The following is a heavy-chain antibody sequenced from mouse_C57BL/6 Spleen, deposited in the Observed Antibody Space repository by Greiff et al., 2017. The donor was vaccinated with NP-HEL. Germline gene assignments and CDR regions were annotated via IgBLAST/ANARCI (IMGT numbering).Heavy chain of an antibody. V-gene: IGHV1-67*01. Sequence: QVQLQQSGPELVRPGVSVKISCKGSGYTFTDYTMHWVKQSHAKSLEWIGIISTYYGDTSYNQKFKDKATMTVDKSSSTAYMELARLTSEDSAVYYCARQRTTVVARGYFDYWGQGTTLTVSS. J-gene: IGHJ2*01. CDR2: ISTYYGDT. D-gene: IGHD1-1*01. CDR1: GYTFTDYT. CDR3: ARQRTTVVARGYFDY.